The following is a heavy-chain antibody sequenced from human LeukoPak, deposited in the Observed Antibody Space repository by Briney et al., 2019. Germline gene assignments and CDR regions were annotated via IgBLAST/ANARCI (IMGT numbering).Heavy chain of an antibody. Sequence: SGPTLVNPTQTLTLTCTFSGFSLYSSGVGVGWIRQPPGKALEWLAVIYWDDDKRYNPSLRSRLTMSKDASKSQVFLVMSNMDAVDTATYYCAHRRPGHLTGWDNSYFDNWGPGTLVTVSS. CDR2: IYWDDDK. J-gene: IGHJ4*02. CDR1: GFSLYSSGVG. CDR3: AHRRPGHLTGWDNSYFDN. D-gene: IGHD1/OR15-1a*01. V-gene: IGHV2-5*02.